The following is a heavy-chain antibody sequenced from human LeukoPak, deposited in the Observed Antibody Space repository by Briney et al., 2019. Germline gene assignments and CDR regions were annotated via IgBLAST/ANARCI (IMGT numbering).Heavy chain of an antibody. CDR3: AKSTVTNYFDN. Sequence: GGSLRLSCAASGFTFSSYEMNWVRQAPGKGLEWISYISRSGSTINYADSVKGRFTISRDDAKYSLYLQMNSLRAEDTAVYYCAKSTVTNYFDNWGQGSLVTVS. J-gene: IGHJ4*02. CDR2: ISRSGSTI. D-gene: IGHD4-17*01. V-gene: IGHV3-48*03. CDR1: GFTFSSYE.